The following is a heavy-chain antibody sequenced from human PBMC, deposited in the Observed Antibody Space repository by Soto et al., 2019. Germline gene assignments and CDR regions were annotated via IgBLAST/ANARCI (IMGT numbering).Heavy chain of an antibody. CDR1: GFTVSSNY. CDR2: VKTGGDT. J-gene: IGHJ4*02. D-gene: IGHD2-21*01. Sequence: EVQLVESGGGLVQPGGSLRLSCAASGFTVSSNYMGWVRQAPGKGLEWVSTVKTGGDTYIADSVKGRCSVSRDNSRNTLYLQMNNLRAEDTALYYCARGLGERSYFDYWGQGTLVTVSS. V-gene: IGHV3-66*01. CDR3: ARGLGERSYFDY.